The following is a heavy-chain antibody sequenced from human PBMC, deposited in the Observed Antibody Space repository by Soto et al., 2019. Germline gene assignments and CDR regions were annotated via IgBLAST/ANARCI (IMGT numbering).Heavy chain of an antibody. J-gene: IGHJ6*02. CDR1: GGTFSSYA. D-gene: IGHD2-15*01. CDR2: IIPIFGTA. Sequence: QVQLVQSGAEVKKPGSSVKVSCKASGGTFSSYAISWVRQAPGQGLEWMGGIIPIFGTANYAQKFQGRVTITADESTSTAYMELSSLRSEDTAVYYCASIEADCSGGSCYSADYYYGVDVWGQGTTVTVSS. V-gene: IGHV1-69*01. CDR3: ASIEADCSGGSCYSADYYYGVDV.